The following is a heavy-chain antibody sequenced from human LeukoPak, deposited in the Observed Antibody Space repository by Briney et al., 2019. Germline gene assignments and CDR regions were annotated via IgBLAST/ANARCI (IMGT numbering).Heavy chain of an antibody. CDR3: ATPRGTVTTGAVY. CDR1: GFTFRSYA. CDR2: ISGSGSST. V-gene: IGHV3-23*01. D-gene: IGHD4-17*01. J-gene: IGHJ4*02. Sequence: GGSLRLSCVASGFTFRSYAMSWVRQAPGKGLECVSAISGSGSSTYYADAVKGRFTISRDNSNNTLYLKMNNLRAEDTAVYYCATPRGTVTTGAVYWGQGTLVTVSS.